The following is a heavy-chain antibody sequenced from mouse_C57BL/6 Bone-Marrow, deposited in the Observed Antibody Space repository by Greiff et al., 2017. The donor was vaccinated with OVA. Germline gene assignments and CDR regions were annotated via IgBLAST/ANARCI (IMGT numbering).Heavy chain of an antibody. J-gene: IGHJ4*01. D-gene: IGHD1-1*02. V-gene: IGHV1-54*01. CDR1: GYAFTNYL. Sequence: VQLQESGAELVRPGTSVKVSCKASGYAFTNYLIEWVKQRPGQGLEWIGVINPGSGGTNYNEKFKGKATLTEDKSSSTAYMQLSSLTSEDSAVYFCARGSYDAMDYWGQGTSVTVSS. CDR2: INPGSGGT. CDR3: ARGSYDAMDY.